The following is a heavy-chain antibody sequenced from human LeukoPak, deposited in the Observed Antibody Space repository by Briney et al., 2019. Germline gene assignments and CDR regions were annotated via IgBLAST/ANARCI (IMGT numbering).Heavy chain of an antibody. CDR3: ARDPRCSCGSCYAADAFDI. CDR1: GGTISSYY. V-gene: IGHV4-59*01. J-gene: IGHJ3*02. CDR2: IYYSGST. D-gene: IGHD2-15*01. Sequence: SETLSLTCTVSGGTISSYYWSWIRQPPGKGLEWIGYIYYSGSTNYNPSLKSRITISVDTSKDQFSLKLRSVTAADTAVYYCARDPRCSCGSCYAADAFDIWGQGTMVTVSS.